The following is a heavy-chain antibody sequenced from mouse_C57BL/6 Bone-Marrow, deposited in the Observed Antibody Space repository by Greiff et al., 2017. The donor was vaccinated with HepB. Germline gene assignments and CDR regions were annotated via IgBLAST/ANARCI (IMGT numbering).Heavy chain of an antibody. CDR1: GYTFTSYW. V-gene: IGHV1-53*01. D-gene: IGHD3-2*02. J-gene: IGHJ2*01. CDR3: ARTAQSSRRYFDY. Sequence: QVQLQQPGTELVKPGASVKLSCKATGYTFTSYWMHWVKRRPGQGLEWVGNIIRNNGGTNYNEKFKSKTTLTLDKSSSTADMQLSRLTSEDSAVYYCARTAQSSRRYFDYWGQGTTLTVSS. CDR2: IIRNNGGT.